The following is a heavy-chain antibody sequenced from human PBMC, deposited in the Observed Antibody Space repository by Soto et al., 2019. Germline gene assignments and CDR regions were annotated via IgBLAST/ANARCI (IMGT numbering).Heavy chain of an antibody. V-gene: IGHV3-23*01. CDR2: ISGSGGVT. CDR1: GFTFSSYA. D-gene: IGHD6-19*01. J-gene: IGHJ3*01. Sequence: EVQLLESGGGLVQPGGSQRLSCAASGFTFSSYAMSWVRQGPGKGLEWVTIISGSGGVTDYADSVKGRFTVSRDNSKNTMYLELNSLTAGDTAIYYCAKIHSGSSEDAFDVWGQGTVVTVSS. CDR3: AKIHSGSSEDAFDV.